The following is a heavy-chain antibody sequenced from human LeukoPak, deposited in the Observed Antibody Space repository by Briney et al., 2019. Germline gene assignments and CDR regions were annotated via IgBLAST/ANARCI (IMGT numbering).Heavy chain of an antibody. Sequence: PGGSLRLSCAASGVTFSIYTMTWVRQAPGKGLEWVSSISSSSYIHYADSVKGRFTISRDNAKNSLYLQMNSLRAEDTAVYYCAKILVVRGVYFDYWGQGTLVTVSS. J-gene: IGHJ4*02. CDR3: AKILVVRGVYFDY. CDR1: GVTFSIYT. CDR2: ISSSSYI. V-gene: IGHV3-21*04. D-gene: IGHD3-10*01.